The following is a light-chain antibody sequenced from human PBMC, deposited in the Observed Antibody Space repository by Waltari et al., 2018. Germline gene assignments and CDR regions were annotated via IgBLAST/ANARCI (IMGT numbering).Light chain of an antibody. Sequence: NFMLTQSHSVSESPGKTITISCTRTSGSVAGNSMQWYQQRPGSAPPPVIYENNQRPSGVADRVSGSIDRSSNSASLTISGLKTEDEADYYCQSYDNNIWLFGGGTKLTVL. J-gene: IGLJ3*02. CDR1: SGSVAGNS. CDR3: QSYDNNIWL. V-gene: IGLV6-57*03. CDR2: ENN.